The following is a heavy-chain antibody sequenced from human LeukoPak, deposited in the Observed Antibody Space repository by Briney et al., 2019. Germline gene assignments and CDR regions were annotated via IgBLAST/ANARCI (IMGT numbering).Heavy chain of an antibody. CDR3: ATGSGSYYSH. V-gene: IGHV3-30*02. CDR1: GLTFSSYW. D-gene: IGHD3-22*01. J-gene: IGHJ4*02. CDR2: AHNDGDTK. Sequence: PGGSLRLSCAASGLTFSSYWMHWVRQAPGKGLEWVAVAHNDGDTKDYADSVRGRFTISRDNSKNTLHLQMSSLRAEDTAVDYCATGSGSYYSHWGQGTLVTVSS.